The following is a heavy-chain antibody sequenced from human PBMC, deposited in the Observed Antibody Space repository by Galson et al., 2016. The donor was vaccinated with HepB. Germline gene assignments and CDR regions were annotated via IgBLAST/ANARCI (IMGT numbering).Heavy chain of an antibody. D-gene: IGHD1-26*01. V-gene: IGHV2-70*20. Sequence: PALVKPTQTLTLTCSFSGFSLKTRGMCVSWVRQPPGKGLEWLALIDWDDQRYYTTSLKTNLTIPGDTAKNQVVLTLANVDPADTATYYCARPPSGDYFDFWGQGTLVTVSS. CDR3: ARPPSGDYFDF. CDR1: GFSLKTRGMC. J-gene: IGHJ4*02. CDR2: IDWDDQR.